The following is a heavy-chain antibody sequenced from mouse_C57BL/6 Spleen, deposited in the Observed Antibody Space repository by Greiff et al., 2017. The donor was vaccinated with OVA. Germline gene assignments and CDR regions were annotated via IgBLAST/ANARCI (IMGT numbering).Heavy chain of an antibody. CDR2: IYPGSGST. CDR1: GYTFTSYW. CDR3: ARSGYYGSRAWFAY. Sequence: QVQLQQPGAELVKPGASVKMSCKASGYTFTSYWITWVKQRPGQGLEWIGDIYPGSGSTNYNEKFKSKATLTVDTSSSTAYMQRSSLTSEDSAVYYCARSGYYGSRAWFAYWGQGTLVTVSA. V-gene: IGHV1-55*01. D-gene: IGHD1-1*01. J-gene: IGHJ3*01.